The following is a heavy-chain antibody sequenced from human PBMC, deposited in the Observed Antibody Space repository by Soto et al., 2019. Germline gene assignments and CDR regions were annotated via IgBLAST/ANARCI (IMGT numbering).Heavy chain of an antibody. CDR2: IKGDASEK. CDR3: ARDPGSGSRASVNHYLDY. D-gene: IGHD3-10*01. J-gene: IGHJ4*01. CDR1: GFTFGSYW. V-gene: IGHV3-7*01. Sequence: PGGSLRLSCAASGFTFGSYWMSWVRQAPGKGPEWLATIKGDASEKKYVDSVKGRFTTSRDNAKNALYLQMDSLRAEDTAVYYCARDPGSGSRASVNHYLDYWGQGTLVTVSS.